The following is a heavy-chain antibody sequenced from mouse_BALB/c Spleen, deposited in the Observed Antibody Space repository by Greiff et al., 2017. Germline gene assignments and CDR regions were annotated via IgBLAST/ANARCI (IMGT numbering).Heavy chain of an antibody. D-gene: IGHD2-3*01. CDR2: ISYSGST. V-gene: IGHV3-8*02. Sequence: EVKLQESGPSLVKPSQTLSLTCSVTGDSITSGYWNWIRKFPGNKLEYMGYISYSGSTYYNPSLKSRLSITRDTSKNQYYLQLNSVTTEDTATYYCARSRDGYYWFAYWGQGTLVTVSA. CDR3: ARSRDGYYWFAY. J-gene: IGHJ3*01. CDR1: GDSITSGY.